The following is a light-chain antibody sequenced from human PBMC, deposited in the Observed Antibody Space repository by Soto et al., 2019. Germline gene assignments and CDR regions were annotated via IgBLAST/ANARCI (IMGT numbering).Light chain of an antibody. V-gene: IGLV2-14*01. CDR1: SSDVGGYNY. CDR3: SSYTSSSTDVV. J-gene: IGLJ2*01. CDR2: EVS. Sequence: QSALTQPASVSGSPGQSITISCTGTSSDVGGYNYVSWYQQHPGKAPKLMIYEVSNGPSGVSNRFSGSKSGNTASLTISGLQADDEADYYCSSYTSSSTDVVFGGGTKLTVL.